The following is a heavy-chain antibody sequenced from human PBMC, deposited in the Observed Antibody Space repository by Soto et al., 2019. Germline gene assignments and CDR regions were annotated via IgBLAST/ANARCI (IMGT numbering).Heavy chain of an antibody. CDR1: GVSVNSGNYY. CDR2: IYQSGST. D-gene: IGHD3-16*01. V-gene: IGHV4-61*01. J-gene: IGHJ4*02. Sequence: SETLSLTCTVSGVSVNSGNYYWSWIRQTPGKGLEWIGYIYQSGSTRYNPSLKSRVTISLDTSKNQFSLKMSSVTAADTAVYYCARRYGGNLDYWGQGTLVTVSP. CDR3: ARRYGGNLDY.